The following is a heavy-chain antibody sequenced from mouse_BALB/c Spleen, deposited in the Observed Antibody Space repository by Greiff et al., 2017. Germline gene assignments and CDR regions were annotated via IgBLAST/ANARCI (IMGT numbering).Heavy chain of an antibody. V-gene: IGHV5-6-5*01. CDR2: ISSGGST. J-gene: IGHJ4*01. CDR1: GFTFSSYA. CDR3: ARGLYYGYDEGYSMDY. Sequence: EVKLVESGGGLVKPGGSLKLSCAASGFTFSSYAMSWVRQTPEKRLEWVASISSGGSTYYPDSVKGRFTISRDNARNILYLQMSSLRSEDTAMYYCARGLYYGYDEGYSMDYWGQGTSVTVSS. D-gene: IGHD2-2*01.